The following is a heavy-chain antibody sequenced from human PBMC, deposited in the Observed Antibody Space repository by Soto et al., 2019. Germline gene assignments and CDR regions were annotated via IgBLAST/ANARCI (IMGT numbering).Heavy chain of an antibody. Sequence: QLQLQESGPGLVKPSETLSLTCTVSGDSISSSTYYWGWIRQPPGKGLEWIGSVSYGGGTYYNPPLKSRVTISVDTSKNQFSLKVSSVSAADTAVYYCARGHGGITVFGAPGHFDYWGQGTLVTVSS. CDR3: ARGHGGITVFGAPGHFDY. V-gene: IGHV4-39*01. CDR1: GDSISSSTYY. CDR2: VSYGGGT. D-gene: IGHD3-3*01. J-gene: IGHJ4*02.